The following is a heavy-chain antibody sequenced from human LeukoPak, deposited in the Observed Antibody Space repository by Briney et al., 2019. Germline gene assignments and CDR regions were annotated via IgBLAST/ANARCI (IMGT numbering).Heavy chain of an antibody. V-gene: IGHV1-69*05. CDR2: IIPIFGTA. CDR1: GGTFSSYA. J-gene: IGHJ5*02. CDR3: ARVSYCSSTSCYMGVWSDP. Sequence: ASVKVSCKASGGTFSSYAISWVRQAPGQGLEWMGGIIPIFGTADYAQKLQGRVTMTTDTSTSTAYMELRSLRSDDTAVYYCARVSYCSSTSCYMGVWSDPWGQGTLVTVSS. D-gene: IGHD2-2*02.